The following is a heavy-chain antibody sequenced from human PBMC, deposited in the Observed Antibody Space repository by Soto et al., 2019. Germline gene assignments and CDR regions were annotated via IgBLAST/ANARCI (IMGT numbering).Heavy chain of an antibody. CDR3: AKDRIGAGVRIYVDY. CDR1: GFTFSSYG. V-gene: IGHV3-30*18. Sequence: QVQLVESGGGVVQPGRSLRLSCAASGFTFSSYGMHWVRQAPGKGLEWVAAIIYDGRNKYYADSVKGRFTISRDNSKSALYLQMKSLRAEDTAVSYCAKDRIGAGVRIYVDYWGHGTLVTVSS. CDR2: IIYDGRNK. J-gene: IGHJ4*01. D-gene: IGHD3-10*01.